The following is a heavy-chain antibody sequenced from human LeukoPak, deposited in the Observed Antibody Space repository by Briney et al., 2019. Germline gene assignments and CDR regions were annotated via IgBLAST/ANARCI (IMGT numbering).Heavy chain of an antibody. CDR2: IGSSGSTI. CDR1: GFTFSSFE. CDR3: ARVRNYYDSSGYSYKYFQH. J-gene: IGHJ1*01. D-gene: IGHD3-22*01. V-gene: IGHV3-48*03. Sequence: GGSLRLSCVASGFTFSSFEMNWVRQAPGKGLEWVSYIGSSGSTIYYADSVKGRFTISRDNSKNTLYLQMNSLRAEDTAVYYCARVRNYYDSSGYSYKYFQHWGQGTLVTVSS.